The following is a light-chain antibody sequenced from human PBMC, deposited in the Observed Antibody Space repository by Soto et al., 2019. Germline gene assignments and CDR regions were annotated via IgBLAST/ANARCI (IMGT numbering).Light chain of an antibody. CDR2: KAS. CDR1: QSISIW. Sequence: DIQMTQSPSTLSASVGDRVTITCRASQSISIWLAWYQQRPGEAPKLLISKASSLESGVPSRFSGSGSGTEFTLTISSLQPDDFATYYCQQYNNYWTFGQGTKVEIK. V-gene: IGKV1-5*03. CDR3: QQYNNYWT. J-gene: IGKJ1*01.